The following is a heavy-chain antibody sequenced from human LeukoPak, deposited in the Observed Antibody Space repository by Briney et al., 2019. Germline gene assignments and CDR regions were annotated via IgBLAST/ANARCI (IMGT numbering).Heavy chain of an antibody. CDR1: GFIFSSRA. CDR3: AKDLATNRFSAFDS. D-gene: IGHD1-14*01. Sequence: GGSLRLSCAASGFIFSSRAMSWVRQAPGEGLEWVSGISDSGDTTYYVDSVKGRFTISRDNSKNTLYLQMNRLRADDTALYYCAKDLATNRFSAFDSWGQGTLVTVSS. CDR2: ISDSGDTT. V-gene: IGHV3-23*01. J-gene: IGHJ4*02.